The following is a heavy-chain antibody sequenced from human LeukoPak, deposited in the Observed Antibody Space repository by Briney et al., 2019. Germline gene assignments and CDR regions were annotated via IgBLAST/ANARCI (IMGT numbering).Heavy chain of an antibody. CDR3: AGDRLHEEGRGYIDV. D-gene: IGHD4-11*01. CDR2: IYSSGTT. J-gene: IGHJ6*03. V-gene: IGHV4-4*07. Sequence: PSETLSLTCTVSGFSIGNFYWSWIRQPAGKGLEWIGRIYSSGTTSYNPSLESRVTMSIDTSKNQFSLHLSTVTAADTAVYYCAGDRLHEEGRGYIDVWGKGTTVTVSS. CDR1: GFSIGNFY.